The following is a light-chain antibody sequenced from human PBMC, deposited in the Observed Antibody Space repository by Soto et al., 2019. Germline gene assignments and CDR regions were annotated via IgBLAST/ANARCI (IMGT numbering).Light chain of an antibody. V-gene: IGLV2-14*01. Sequence: QSALTQPASVSGSPGQSITISCTGTSSDVGGYNYVSCYQQHPGKAPKLMIYDVSNRPSGVSNRVSGAKSGNTASLTISRLQAADEADYYCNSYTSSSPLLYVYGTGTKVTVL. CDR2: DVS. CDR1: SSDVGGYNY. J-gene: IGLJ1*01. CDR3: NSYTSSSPLLYV.